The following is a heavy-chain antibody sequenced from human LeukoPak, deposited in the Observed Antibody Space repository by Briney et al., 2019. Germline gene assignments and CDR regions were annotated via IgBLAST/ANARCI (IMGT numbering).Heavy chain of an antibody. D-gene: IGHD6-6*01. CDR1: GFTFDDYA. Sequence: GGSLRLSCAASGFTFDDYAMHWVRQAPGKGLEWVSGISWNSGSIGYADSVKGRFTISRDNAKNSLYLQMNSLRAEDTALYYCAKDTEEYSNSSGIGYWGQGTLVTVSS. J-gene: IGHJ4*02. CDR3: AKDTEEYSNSSGIGY. V-gene: IGHV3-9*01. CDR2: ISWNSGSI.